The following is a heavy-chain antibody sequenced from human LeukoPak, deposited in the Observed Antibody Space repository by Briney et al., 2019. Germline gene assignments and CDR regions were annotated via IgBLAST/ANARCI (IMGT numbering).Heavy chain of an antibody. V-gene: IGHV3-48*04. CDR3: AWCSGTKGAFDI. CDR2: ISSSGSTI. J-gene: IGHJ3*02. D-gene: IGHD6-25*01. Sequence: PGGSLRLSCAASGFTFSSYWMSWVRQAPGKGLEWVSYISSSGSTIYYADSVKGRFTISRDNAKNSLYLQMNSLRAEDTAVYYCAWCSGTKGAFDIWGQGTMVTVSS. CDR1: GFTFSSYW.